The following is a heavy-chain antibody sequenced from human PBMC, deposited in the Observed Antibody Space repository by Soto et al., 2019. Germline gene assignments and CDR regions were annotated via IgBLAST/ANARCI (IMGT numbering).Heavy chain of an antibody. CDR3: ARDKNYYGSGNDY. D-gene: IGHD3-10*01. CDR2: ISSSSSYI. J-gene: IGHJ4*02. CDR1: GFTFSSYS. Sequence: GGSLRLSCAASGFTFSSYSMNWVRQAPGKGLEWVSSISSSSSYIYYADSVKGRFTISRDNAKNSLYLQMNSLRAEDTAVYYCARDKNYYGSGNDYWGQGTLVTVSS. V-gene: IGHV3-21*01.